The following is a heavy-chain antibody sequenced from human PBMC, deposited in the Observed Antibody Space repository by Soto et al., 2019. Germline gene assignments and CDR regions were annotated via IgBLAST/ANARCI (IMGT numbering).Heavy chain of an antibody. CDR3: AREFIFDY. V-gene: IGHV1-18*01. CDR2: ISAYNGNT. J-gene: IGHJ4*02. CDR1: CYSHSSHC. Sequence: APVEGSFTASCYSHSSHCISWVRQAPGQGLEWMGWISAYNGNTNYAQKLQGRVTMTTDTSTSTAYMELRSLRSDDTAVYYCAREFIFDYWGQGTLVTVSS.